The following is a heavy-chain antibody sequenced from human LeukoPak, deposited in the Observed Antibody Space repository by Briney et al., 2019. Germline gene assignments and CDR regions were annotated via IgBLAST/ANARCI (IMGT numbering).Heavy chain of an antibody. CDR3: AKDRAARRASSLDY. Sequence: PGGSLRLSCAASGFTFSSYALHWVRQAPGKGLEWVALISYDESNKYYADFVKGRFTISRDNSNSALHLQMNSLKPADTAVYYCAKDRAARRASSLDYWGQGTLVTVSS. D-gene: IGHD6-6*01. CDR2: ISYDESNK. CDR1: GFTFSSYA. V-gene: IGHV3-30-3*01. J-gene: IGHJ4*02.